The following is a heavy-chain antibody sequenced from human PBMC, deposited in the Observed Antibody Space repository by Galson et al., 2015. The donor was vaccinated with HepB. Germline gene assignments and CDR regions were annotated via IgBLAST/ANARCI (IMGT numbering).Heavy chain of an antibody. V-gene: IGHV3-74*01. CDR2: INSDGSST. D-gene: IGHD1-26*01. CDR3: ARDMSSIVGATHNLDY. Sequence: SLRLSCAASGFTFSSYWTHWVRQAPGKGLVWVSRINSDGSSTSYADSVKGRFTISRDNAKNTLYLQMNSLRAEDTAVYYCARDMSSIVGATHNLDYWGQGTLVTVSS. CDR1: GFTFSSYW. J-gene: IGHJ4*02.